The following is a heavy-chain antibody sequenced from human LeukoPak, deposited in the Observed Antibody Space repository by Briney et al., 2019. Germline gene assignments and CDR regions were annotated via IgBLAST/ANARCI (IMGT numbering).Heavy chain of an antibody. J-gene: IGHJ4*02. CDR1: GGTFSSYA. CDR2: IIPIFGTA. V-gene: IGHV1-69*13. Sequence: SVKVSCKASGGTFSSYAISWVRQAPGQGPEWMGGIIPIFGTANYAQKFQGRVTITADESTSTAYMELSSLRSEDTAVYYCARATSSSSHSSSWFLPFDYWGQGTLVTASS. D-gene: IGHD6-13*01. CDR3: ARATSSSSHSSSWFLPFDY.